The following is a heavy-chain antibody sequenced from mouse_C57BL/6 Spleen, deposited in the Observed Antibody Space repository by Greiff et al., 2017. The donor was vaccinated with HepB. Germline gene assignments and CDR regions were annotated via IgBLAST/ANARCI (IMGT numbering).Heavy chain of an antibody. Sequence: DVHLVESGGDLVKPGGSLKLSCAASGFTFSSYGMSWVRQTPDKRLEWVATISSGGSYTYYPDCVKGRFTISRDNAKNTLYLQMSSLKSEDTAMYYCARLGFDYWGQGTTLTVSS. V-gene: IGHV5-6*01. CDR1: GFTFSSYG. CDR2: ISSGGSYT. CDR3: ARLGFDY. J-gene: IGHJ2*01.